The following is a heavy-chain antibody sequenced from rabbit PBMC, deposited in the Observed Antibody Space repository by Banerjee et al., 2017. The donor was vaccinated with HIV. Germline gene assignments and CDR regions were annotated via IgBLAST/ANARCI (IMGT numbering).Heavy chain of an antibody. D-gene: IGHD8-1*01. Sequence: GLEWIACIETTSGSTYYASWAKGRFTISKTSSTTVTLQMTSLTAADTATYFCARSGSSDYTYFNLWGPGTLVTVS. CDR2: IETTSGST. V-gene: IGHV1S40*01. J-gene: IGHJ4*01. CDR3: ARSGSSDYTYFNL.